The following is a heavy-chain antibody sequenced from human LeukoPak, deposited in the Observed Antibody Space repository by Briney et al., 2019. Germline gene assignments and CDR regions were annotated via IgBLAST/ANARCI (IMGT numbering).Heavy chain of an antibody. CDR1: GFTFSSYA. CDR2: ISGNGVTT. Sequence: PGGSLRLSCAASGFTFSSYAMSWVRQAPGKGLEWVSAISGNGVTTYYADSVKGRFTISRDNSKSTVYLQMNSLRAEDTAVYYCAKGYCSSTSCYTDYWGQGTLVTVSS. J-gene: IGHJ4*02. CDR3: AKGYCSSTSCYTDY. V-gene: IGHV3-23*01. D-gene: IGHD2-2*02.